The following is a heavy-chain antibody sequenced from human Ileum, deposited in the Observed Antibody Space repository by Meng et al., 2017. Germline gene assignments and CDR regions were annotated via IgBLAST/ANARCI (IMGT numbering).Heavy chain of an antibody. Sequence: GESLKISCAASGFTFRSYSMNWVRQAPGKGLEWVSSISASGTYIYYAESVKGRFTISRDNAKNSLYLQMNSLRADDTAVYYCARVGYYDILTAHYYFDSWGQGTLVTVSS. V-gene: IGHV3-21*01. J-gene: IGHJ4*02. CDR1: GFTFRSYS. CDR3: ARVGYYDILTAHYYFDS. D-gene: IGHD3-9*01. CDR2: ISASGTYI.